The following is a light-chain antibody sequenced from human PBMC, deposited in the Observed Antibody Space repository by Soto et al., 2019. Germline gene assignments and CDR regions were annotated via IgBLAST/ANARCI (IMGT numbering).Light chain of an antibody. V-gene: IGKV3-11*01. Sequence: DIAFTQSRAALFLSRGERATLSCRASQSVSTDLAWYQQRPGQAPRLLIYDASYVATDIPPRFSGSGSGTDFTLTISSLQPEDFAAYYCQQCSNSPLTFGAGTKVDIK. J-gene: IGKJ4*01. CDR2: DAS. CDR3: QQCSNSPLT. CDR1: QSVSTD.